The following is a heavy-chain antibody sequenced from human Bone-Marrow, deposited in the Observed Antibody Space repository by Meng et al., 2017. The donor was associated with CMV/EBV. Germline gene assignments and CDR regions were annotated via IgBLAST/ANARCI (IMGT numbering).Heavy chain of an antibody. D-gene: IGHD2-15*01. Sequence: ASVKVSCKASGYTFTSYGISWVRQAPGQGLEWMGWINPNSGGTHYAQTFQGRVTMTRDTSISTAYMELTRLRSDDTAVYYCAREELGGPASGMAVWGQGTTVTVSS. J-gene: IGHJ6*02. CDR2: INPNSGGT. CDR3: AREELGGPASGMAV. CDR1: GYTFTSYG. V-gene: IGHV1-2*02.